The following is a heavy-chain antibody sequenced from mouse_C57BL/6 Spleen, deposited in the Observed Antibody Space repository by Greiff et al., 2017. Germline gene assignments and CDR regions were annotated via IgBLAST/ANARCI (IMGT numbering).Heavy chain of an antibody. CDR2: IYPGSGNT. J-gene: IGHJ1*03. CDR3: ARGGYDGYFDV. D-gene: IGHD2-2*01. Sequence: VQLQQSGPELVKPGASVKISCKASGYSFTSYYIHWVKQRPGQGLEWIGWIYPGSGNTKYNEKFKGKATLTADTSSSTAYMQLSSLTSEDSAVYYCARGGYDGYFDVWGTGTTVTVSS. CDR1: GYSFTSYY. V-gene: IGHV1-66*01.